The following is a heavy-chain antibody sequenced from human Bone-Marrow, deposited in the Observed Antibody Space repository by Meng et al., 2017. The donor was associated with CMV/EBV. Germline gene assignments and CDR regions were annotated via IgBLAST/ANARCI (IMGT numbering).Heavy chain of an antibody. CDR1: GFTFSSYW. D-gene: IGHD2-2*02. V-gene: IGHV3-33*06. J-gene: IGHJ4*02. Sequence: GESLKISCAASGFTFSSYWMHWVRQAPGKGLVWVAVIWYDGSNKYYADSVKGRFTISRDNSKNTLYLQMNSLRAEDTAVYYCAKGPYCSSTSCYTSWDFDYWGQRTLVTVSS. CDR3: AKGPYCSSTSCYTSWDFDY. CDR2: IWYDGSNK.